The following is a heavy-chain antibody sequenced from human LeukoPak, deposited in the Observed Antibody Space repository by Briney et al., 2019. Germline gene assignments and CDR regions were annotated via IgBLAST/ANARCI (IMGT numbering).Heavy chain of an antibody. D-gene: IGHD3-3*01. V-gene: IGHV7-4-1*02. Sequence: ASVKVSCKASGYTFTNYAMNWVRQAPGQGLEWMGWSTTNTGNPTYAQGFTGRFVFSLDTSVSTTYLQITGLEAEDTAVYYCARDRDGQVLEYWGQGTLVTVSS. CDR3: ARDRDGQVLEY. J-gene: IGHJ4*02. CDR2: STTNTGNP. CDR1: GYTFTNYA.